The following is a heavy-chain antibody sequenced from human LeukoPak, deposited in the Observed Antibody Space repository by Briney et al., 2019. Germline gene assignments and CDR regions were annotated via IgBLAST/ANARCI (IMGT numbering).Heavy chain of an antibody. CDR3: ARVRGYGSGSYYNGVDY. J-gene: IGHJ4*02. D-gene: IGHD3-10*01. Sequence: GGSLRLSCAASGFTFSSYEMSWVRQAPGKGLEWVSYISSSGSTIYYADSVKGRFTISRDNAKNSLYLQMNSLRAEDTAVYYCARVRGYGSGSYYNGVDYWGQGTLVTVSS. CDR1: GFTFSSYE. CDR2: ISSSGSTI. V-gene: IGHV3-48*03.